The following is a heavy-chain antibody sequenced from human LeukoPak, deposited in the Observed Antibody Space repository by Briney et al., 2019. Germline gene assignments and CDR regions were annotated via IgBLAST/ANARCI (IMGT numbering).Heavy chain of an antibody. V-gene: IGHV3-48*02. CDR2: TTSSGSAT. J-gene: IGHJ4*02. CDR1: GFSFSSCG. D-gene: IGHD3-10*01. CDR3: SRSGFDY. Sequence: GGSLRLSYAASGFSFSSCGMNWVRQAPGKGLEWVSHTTSSGSATYYTDSVKGRFTISRDNAKNLLFLQMNSLRDEDTALYYCSRSGFDYWGQGALVTVSS.